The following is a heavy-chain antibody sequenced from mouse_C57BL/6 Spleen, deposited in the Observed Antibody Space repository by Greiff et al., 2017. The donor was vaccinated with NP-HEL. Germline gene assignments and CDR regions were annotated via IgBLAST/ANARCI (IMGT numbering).Heavy chain of an antibody. V-gene: IGHV5-6*01. J-gene: IGHJ4*01. CDR1: GFTFSSYG. Sequence: EVQGVESGGDLVKPGGSLKLSCAASGFTFSSYGMSWVRQTPDKRLEWVATISSGGSYTYYPASVKGRFTISRDNAKNTLYLQISSLKSEDTAMYYCARHRTNYGSLNAMDDWGQGTSVTVSS. CDR2: ISSGGSYT. CDR3: ARHRTNYGSLNAMDD. D-gene: IGHD1-1*01.